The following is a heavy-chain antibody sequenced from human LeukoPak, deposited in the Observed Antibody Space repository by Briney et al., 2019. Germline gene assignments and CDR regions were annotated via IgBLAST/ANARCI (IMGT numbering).Heavy chain of an antibody. D-gene: IGHD3-3*01. V-gene: IGHV3-23*01. CDR3: AKDRNYDFWSGYPPGY. Sequence: GGSLRLSCAASGFTLSNYAMSWVRQPPGKGLEWVSGISGSGGSTYYADSVKGRFTISRDKSKNTLYLQMNSLRAEDTAVYYCAKDRNYDFWSGYPPGYWGQGTLVTVSS. CDR1: GFTLSNYA. J-gene: IGHJ4*02. CDR2: ISGSGGST.